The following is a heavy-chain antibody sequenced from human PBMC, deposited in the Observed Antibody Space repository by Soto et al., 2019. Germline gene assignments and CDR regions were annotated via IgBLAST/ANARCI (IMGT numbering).Heavy chain of an antibody. Sequence: PSETLSLTCTVSGGSVSSGSYYWSWIRQPPGKGLEWIGYIYYSGSTNYNPSLKSRVTISVDTSKNQFSLKLSSVTAADTAVYYCVRDGRDYVWGILDYWGQGTLVTVSS. CDR1: GGSVSSGSYY. D-gene: IGHD3-16*01. CDR3: VRDGRDYVWGILDY. J-gene: IGHJ4*02. CDR2: IYYSGST. V-gene: IGHV4-61*01.